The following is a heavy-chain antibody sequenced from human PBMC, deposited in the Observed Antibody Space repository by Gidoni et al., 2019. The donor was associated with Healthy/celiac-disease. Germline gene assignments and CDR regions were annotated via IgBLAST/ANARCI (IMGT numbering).Heavy chain of an antibody. J-gene: IGHJ4*02. Sequence: EVQLVESGGGLVQPGGSLRLSFAASGFTFSDPYMDWVRQAPGKGLEWVGRTRNKANSYTTEYAASVKGRFTISSDDSKNSLYLQMNSLKTEDTAVYYCVLYYYDSSGYYESNYWGQGTLVTVSS. CDR1: GFTFSDPY. CDR3: VLYYYDSSGYYESNY. CDR2: TRNKANSYTT. D-gene: IGHD3-22*01. V-gene: IGHV3-72*01.